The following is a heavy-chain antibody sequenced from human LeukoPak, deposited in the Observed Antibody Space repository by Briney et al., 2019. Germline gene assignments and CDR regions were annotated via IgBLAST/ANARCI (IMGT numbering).Heavy chain of an antibody. V-gene: IGHV4-59*01. CDR1: GGSISSYY. J-gene: IGHJ4*02. D-gene: IGHD1-26*01. Sequence: NSSETLSLTCTVSGGSISSYYWSWIRQPPGKGLERIGYIYYSGTTDYNPSLKSRVTISVDTSNNQFSLKVGSVTAADTAVYYCARSSGACRSFDYWGQGTLVPVSS. CDR3: ARSSGACRSFDY. CDR2: IYYSGTT.